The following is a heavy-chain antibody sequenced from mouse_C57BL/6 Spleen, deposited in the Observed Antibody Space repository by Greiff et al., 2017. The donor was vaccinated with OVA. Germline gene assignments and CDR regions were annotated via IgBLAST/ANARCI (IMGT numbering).Heavy chain of an antibody. CDR3: ARRSTMVTKGDAMDY. D-gene: IGHD2-1*01. J-gene: IGHJ4*01. CDR1: GFTFSSYT. V-gene: IGHV5-9*01. CDR2: ISGGGGNT. Sequence: EVMLVESGGGLVKPGGSLKLSCAASGFTFSSYTMSWVRQTPEKRLEWVATISGGGGNTYYPASVKGRFTISRDNAKNTLYLQMSSLRSEDTALYYCARRSTMVTKGDAMDYWGQGTSVTVSS.